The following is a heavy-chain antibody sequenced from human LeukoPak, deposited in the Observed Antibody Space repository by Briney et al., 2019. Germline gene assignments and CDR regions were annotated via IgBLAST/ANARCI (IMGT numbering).Heavy chain of an antibody. V-gene: IGHV4-34*01. CDR2: INHSGST. CDR3: ARGMKYSSGWLGRGSWLDP. J-gene: IGHJ5*02. CDR1: GGSFSGYY. D-gene: IGHD6-19*01. Sequence: PSETLSLTCAVYGGSFSGYYWSWIRQPPGKGLEWIGEINHSGSTNYNPSLKSRVTISVDTSKNQFSLKLSSVTAADTAVYYCARGMKYSSGWLGRGSWLDPWGQGTLVTVSS.